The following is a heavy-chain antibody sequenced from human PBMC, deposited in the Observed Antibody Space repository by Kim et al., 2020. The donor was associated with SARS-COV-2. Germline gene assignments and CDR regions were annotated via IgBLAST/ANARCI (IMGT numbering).Heavy chain of an antibody. CDR3: ASLEDDYGGDTDY. V-gene: IGHV1-69*01. J-gene: IGHJ4*02. Sequence: KYAQKFQGRVTIIADESTSTAYMELSSLRSEDTAVYYCASLEDDYGGDTDYWGQGTLVTVSS. D-gene: IGHD4-17*01.